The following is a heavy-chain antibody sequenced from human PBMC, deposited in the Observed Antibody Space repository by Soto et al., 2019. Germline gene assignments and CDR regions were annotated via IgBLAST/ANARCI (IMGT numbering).Heavy chain of an antibody. D-gene: IGHD3-16*01. CDR1: GDTFNSYV. CDR3: ARESLGAKGADH. CDR2: IIPIIGVT. Sequence: QVQLVQSGAEVKRPGSSVKVSCESSGDTFNSYVISWVRQAPGQGLEWMGGIIPIIGVTHYAQKFQGRVTISALSSTGTAYMELTNPGVEDPALYYCARESLGAKGADHWGQGTLVTVSS. J-gene: IGHJ4*02. V-gene: IGHV1-69*17.